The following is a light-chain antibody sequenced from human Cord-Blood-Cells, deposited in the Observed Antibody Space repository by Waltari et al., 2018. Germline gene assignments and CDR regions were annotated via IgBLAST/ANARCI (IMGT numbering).Light chain of an antibody. Sequence: DIVLTQSPGTLSLSPGESATLPCRASQSVSSSYLAWYQQKPGQAPRLLIYGASSRATGLPDRFSGSGSRTDFTLTISRLEPEDFAVYYCQQYSSSPYTFGQGTKLEIK. CDR2: GAS. CDR1: QSVSSSY. CDR3: QQYSSSPYT. V-gene: IGKV3-20*01. J-gene: IGKJ2*01.